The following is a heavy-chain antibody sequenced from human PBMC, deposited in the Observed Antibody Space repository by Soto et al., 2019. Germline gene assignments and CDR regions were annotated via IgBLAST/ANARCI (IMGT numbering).Heavy chain of an antibody. V-gene: IGHV3-21*01. CDR3: AREETAWPLAYGLDV. CDR1: GFSFSTYS. J-gene: IGHJ6*02. CDR2: ISSRGDT. D-gene: IGHD2-21*02. Sequence: GGSLRLSCAASGFSFSTYSMNWVRQAPGKGLEWVSSISSRGDTYYADSVKGRFTISRDNAKNSVSLQMDSLRAEDAAVYYCAREETAWPLAYGLDVWGQGTTVTVSS.